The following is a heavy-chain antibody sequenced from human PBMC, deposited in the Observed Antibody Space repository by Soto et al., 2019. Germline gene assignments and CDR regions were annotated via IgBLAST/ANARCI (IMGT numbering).Heavy chain of an antibody. V-gene: IGHV3-48*01. J-gene: IGHJ6*03. CDR1: GFTFSSYS. CDR3: TRSAYMDV. D-gene: IGHD2-2*01. CDR2: ISGSSSTI. Sequence: GGSLRLSCAASGFTFSSYSMNWVRQAPGKGLEWVSYISGSSSTIYYADSVKGRFTISRDNAKNSLYLQMNSLRAEDTAVYYATRSAYMDVWGKGTTVTLSS.